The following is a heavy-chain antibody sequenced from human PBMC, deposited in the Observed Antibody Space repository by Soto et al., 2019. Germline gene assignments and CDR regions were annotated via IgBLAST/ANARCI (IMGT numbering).Heavy chain of an antibody. D-gene: IGHD6-13*01. Sequence: PGESLKLSCTGSGYSFTPYWVAWVRQMPGKGLEWMGIIYPGDSDTRYSPSFQGQVTISADKSISTAYLQWSSLKASDSAMYYCARRGSSWYNGYYYYAMDVWGQGTTVTVSS. CDR1: GYSFTPYW. J-gene: IGHJ6*02. CDR2: IYPGDSDT. V-gene: IGHV5-51*01. CDR3: ARRGSSWYNGYYYYAMDV.